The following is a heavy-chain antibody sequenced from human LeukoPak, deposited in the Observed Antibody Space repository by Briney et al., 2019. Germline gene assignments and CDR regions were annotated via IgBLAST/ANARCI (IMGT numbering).Heavy chain of an antibody. Sequence: GRSLRLSCAASGFTFSSYAMHWVRQAPGKGLEWVAVISYDGSNKYYADSVKGRFTISRDDSKNTLYLQMNSLKTEDTAVYYCTTDENSYSSSSEGFDYWGQGTLVTVSS. V-gene: IGHV3-30*04. CDR3: TTDENSYSSSSEGFDY. CDR1: GFTFSSYA. CDR2: ISYDGSNK. D-gene: IGHD6-13*01. J-gene: IGHJ4*02.